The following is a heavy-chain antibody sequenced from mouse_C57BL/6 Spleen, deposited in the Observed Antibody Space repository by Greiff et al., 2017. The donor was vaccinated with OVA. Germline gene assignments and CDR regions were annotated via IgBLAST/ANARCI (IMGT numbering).Heavy chain of an antibody. CDR3: ARPRVTRYFDV. Sequence: EVMLVESGGGLVQPGGSLKLSCAASGFTFSDYYMYWVRQTPEKRLEWVAYISNGGGSTYYPDTVKGRFTISRDNAKNTLYLQMSRLKSEDTAMYYCARPRVTRYFDVWGTGTTVTVSS. CDR2: ISNGGGST. D-gene: IGHD2-2*01. V-gene: IGHV5-12*01. J-gene: IGHJ1*03. CDR1: GFTFSDYY.